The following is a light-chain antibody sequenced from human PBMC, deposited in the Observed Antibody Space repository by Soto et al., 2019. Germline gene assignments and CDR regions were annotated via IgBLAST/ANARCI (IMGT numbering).Light chain of an antibody. CDR1: ESVTSF. CDR2: DAS. CDR3: QQRSDWPRT. Sequence: EIVLTQSPATLSLSPGERATLSCRASESVTSFLAWYQQQPGKAPRLLIYDASNRATGISARFSGSGSGTDFTLTISSLEPEDFAVYYCQQRSDWPRTFGQGTKVESK. J-gene: IGKJ1*01. V-gene: IGKV3-11*01.